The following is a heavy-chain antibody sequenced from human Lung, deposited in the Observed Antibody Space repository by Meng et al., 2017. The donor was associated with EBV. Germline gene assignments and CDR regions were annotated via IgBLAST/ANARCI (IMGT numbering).Heavy chain of an antibody. V-gene: IGHV3-73*02. CDR2: IRSKANNYAT. CDR1: GFTFSASA. CDR3: TSRSF. Sequence: EVQLVESGGGLVQPGGSLKVSCAASGFTFSASAMHWVRQASGKGLEWVGRIRSKANNYATAFGASVEGRFTISRDDSNNTAYLQMNSLKTEDTAVYYCTSRSFWGQGILVTVSS. J-gene: IGHJ4*02.